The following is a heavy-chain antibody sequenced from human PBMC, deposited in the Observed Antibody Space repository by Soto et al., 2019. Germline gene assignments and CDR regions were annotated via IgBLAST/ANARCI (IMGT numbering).Heavy chain of an antibody. CDR1: GYTFTTYA. V-gene: IGHV1-3*01. J-gene: IGHJ4*02. CDR2: INVGNGNT. D-gene: IGHD5-18*01. CDR3: ARGGYSYVRPEAPDY. Sequence: ASVKVSCKASGYTFTTYAMHWVRQAPGQRLEWMGWINVGNGNTKYSQKFQDRVTITRDTSANTAYMELSSLRFEDTAVYYCARGGYSYVRPEAPDYWGQGTLVTVSS.